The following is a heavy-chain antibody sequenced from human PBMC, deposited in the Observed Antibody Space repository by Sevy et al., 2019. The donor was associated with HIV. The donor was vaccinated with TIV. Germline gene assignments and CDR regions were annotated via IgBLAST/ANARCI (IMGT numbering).Heavy chain of an antibody. CDR2: ISSSSSYI. Sequence: GGSLRLSCAASGFTFSSYSMNWVRQAPGKGLEWVSSISSSSSYIYYADSVKGRFTISRDNAKNSLYLQMNSLRAEDTAVYYCARRATPGPYSSALYYFDYWDQGTLVTVSS. D-gene: IGHD6-19*01. CDR1: GFTFSSYS. V-gene: IGHV3-21*01. CDR3: ARRATPGPYSSALYYFDY. J-gene: IGHJ4*02.